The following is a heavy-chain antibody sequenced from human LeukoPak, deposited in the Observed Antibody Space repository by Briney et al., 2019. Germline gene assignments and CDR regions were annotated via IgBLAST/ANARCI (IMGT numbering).Heavy chain of an antibody. CDR3: ARDEYDFWSGYYFRGAFDI. J-gene: IGHJ3*02. Sequence: SETLSLTCTVSGGSISSYYWSWIRQPPGKGLEWIGYIYYSGSTNYNPSLKSRVTISVDTSKNQLSLKLSSVTAADTAVYYCARDEYDFWSGYYFRGAFDIWGQGTMVTVSS. V-gene: IGHV4-59*01. CDR2: IYYSGST. D-gene: IGHD3-3*01. CDR1: GGSISSYY.